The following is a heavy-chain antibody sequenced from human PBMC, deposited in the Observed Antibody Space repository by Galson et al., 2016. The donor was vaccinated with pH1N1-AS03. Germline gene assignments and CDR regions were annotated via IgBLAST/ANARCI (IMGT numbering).Heavy chain of an antibody. V-gene: IGHV3-30*18. CDR2: ISFDGSED. Sequence: SLRLSCAASGFTFSNYAMNWVRQAPGKGLEWLAVISFDGSEDDYADSVRGRFSISRDNFKKTVHLQLSSLRPEDTALYYCAKDMVGRVAERGVIPRAPFDLGGRGTLVTVAS. CDR3: AKDMVGRVAERGVIPRAPFDL. J-gene: IGHJ4*02. D-gene: IGHD3-10*01. CDR1: GFTFSNYA.